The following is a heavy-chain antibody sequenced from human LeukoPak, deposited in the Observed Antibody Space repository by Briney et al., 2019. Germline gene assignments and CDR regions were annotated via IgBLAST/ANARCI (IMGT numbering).Heavy chain of an antibody. CDR2: ISTSGGTI. V-gene: IGHV3-48*03. D-gene: IGHD1-26*01. J-gene: IGHJ2*01. CDR1: GFLFSSYE. Sequence: PGGSLSLTRAASGFLFSSYEMNWVRQAPGKGLEWVSYISTSGGTIYYADSVKGRFTISRDNSKNTLFLQLNSLRAEDTALYYCARSIREPGWYFDLWGRGTRVIVSS. CDR3: ARSIREPGWYFDL.